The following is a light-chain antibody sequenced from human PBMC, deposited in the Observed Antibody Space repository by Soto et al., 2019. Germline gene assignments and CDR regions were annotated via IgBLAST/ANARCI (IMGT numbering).Light chain of an antibody. V-gene: IGKV1-39*01. CDR3: QHGYEIPLT. J-gene: IGKJ5*01. CDR2: TAS. Sequence: DIQMTQSPSSLSASVGDRVSITCRASQTIRSYLNWFQQKPGEAPNLLIYTASTLQSGIPSRFSGSGSGTDFTLTISMLQPEDFATYYCQHGYEIPLTFGQGTRLDI. CDR1: QTIRSY.